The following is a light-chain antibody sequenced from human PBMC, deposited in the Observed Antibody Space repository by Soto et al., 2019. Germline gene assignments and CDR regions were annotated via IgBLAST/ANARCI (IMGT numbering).Light chain of an antibody. CDR3: QVWDSSSDHWV. V-gene: IGLV3-21*02. Sequence: SYELTQAPSVSVAPGQTAKITCGGNNIGRKTVHWYQQKAGQAPALVVYDDSDRPSGIPERFSGSNSGNTATLTISRVEAGDEADYYCQVWDSSSDHWVFGGGTKVTVL. CDR2: DDS. J-gene: IGLJ3*02. CDR1: NIGRKT.